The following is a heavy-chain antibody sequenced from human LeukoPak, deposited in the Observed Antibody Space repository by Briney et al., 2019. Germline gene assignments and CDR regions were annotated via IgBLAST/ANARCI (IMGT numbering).Heavy chain of an antibody. V-gene: IGHV3-9*01. CDR1: GFTFDDYA. Sequence: GGSLRLSCAASGFTFDDYAMHWVRQAPGKGLEWVSGISWNSGSIGYADSVKGRFTISRDNAKNSLYLQMNSLRAEDTALYYCAKDSLSYDSGDFDYWGQGTLVTVSS. J-gene: IGHJ4*02. CDR2: ISWNSGSI. D-gene: IGHD3-22*01. CDR3: AKDSLSYDSGDFDY.